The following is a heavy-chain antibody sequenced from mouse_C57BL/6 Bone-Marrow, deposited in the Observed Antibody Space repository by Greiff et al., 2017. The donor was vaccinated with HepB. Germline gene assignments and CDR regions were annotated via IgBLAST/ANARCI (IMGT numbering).Heavy chain of an antibody. V-gene: IGHV5-9-1*02. CDR2: ISSGGDYI. J-gene: IGHJ4*01. Sequence: EVQLVESGEGLVKPGGSLKLSCAASGFTFSSYAMSWVRQTPEKWLEWVAYISSGGDYIYYADTVKGRFTISRDNARNTLYLQMSSLKSEDTAMYYCTRDHPFYYYGSKFHYYAMDYWGQGTSVTVSS. CDR3: TRDHPFYYYGSKFHYYAMDY. D-gene: IGHD1-1*01. CDR1: GFTFSSYA.